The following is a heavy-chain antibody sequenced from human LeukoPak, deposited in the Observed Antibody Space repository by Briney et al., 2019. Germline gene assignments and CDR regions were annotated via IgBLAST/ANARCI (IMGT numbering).Heavy chain of an antibody. CDR2: ISYDGSNK. D-gene: IGHD1-26*01. J-gene: IGHJ4*02. Sequence: GGSLRLSCAASGFTFSSYAMHWVRQAPGKGLEWVAVISYDGSNKYYADSVKGRFTISRDNSKNTLYLQMNSLRAEDTAVYYCAREMGATFWGQGTLVTVSS. CDR3: AREMGATF. CDR1: GFTFSSYA. V-gene: IGHV3-30*04.